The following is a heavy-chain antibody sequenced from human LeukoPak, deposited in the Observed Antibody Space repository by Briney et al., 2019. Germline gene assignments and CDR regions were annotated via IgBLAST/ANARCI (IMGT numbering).Heavy chain of an antibody. D-gene: IGHD6-13*01. Sequence: PSETLSLTCAVYGGSFSGYYWTWIRQSASKGLEWLGEINLRGSTTYHPSHKSRVSLSLVPSQSQVSLRLHSVTAADTAAYYCARGSVYMSAAWYRRDYYNMDVWGTGTAVTVSS. CDR2: INLRGST. V-gene: IGHV4-34*01. CDR3: ARGSVYMSAAWYRRDYYNMDV. J-gene: IGHJ6*03. CDR1: GGSFSGYY.